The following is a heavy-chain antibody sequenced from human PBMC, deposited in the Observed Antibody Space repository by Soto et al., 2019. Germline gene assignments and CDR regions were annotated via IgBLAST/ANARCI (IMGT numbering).Heavy chain of an antibody. V-gene: IGHV3-48*01. D-gene: IGHD3-3*01. J-gene: IGHJ4*02. Sequence: QSGGSLRLSCEGSGFTFSSYSFNWVRQSPGQGLEWVSFISSGGYTIYHADSLEGRFSISRDDAKNSLYLEMSGLRLDDTAVYYCVRSRREWFGVVPPSDVWGRGTLVTVSS. CDR1: GFTFSSYS. CDR2: ISSGGYTI. CDR3: VRSRREWFGVVPPSDV.